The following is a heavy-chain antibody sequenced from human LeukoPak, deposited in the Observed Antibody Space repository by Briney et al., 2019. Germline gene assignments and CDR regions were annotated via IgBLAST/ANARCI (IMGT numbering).Heavy chain of an antibody. J-gene: IGHJ6*03. CDR3: ARIGTGTMAYMDV. Sequence: PGGSLRLSCAASRFAFSDFYMSWVRQAPGLGLEWLSYISSSGTTIYYADSVRGRFTISRDNAKNSLSLQMTSLRAEDTAVYYCARIGTGTMAYMDVWGKGTTVTVSS. CDR2: ISSSGTTI. V-gene: IGHV3-11*01. D-gene: IGHD1-7*01. CDR1: RFAFSDFY.